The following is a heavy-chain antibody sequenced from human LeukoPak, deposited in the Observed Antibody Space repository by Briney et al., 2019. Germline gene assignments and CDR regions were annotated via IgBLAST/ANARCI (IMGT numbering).Heavy chain of an antibody. CDR3: AHLPSSGTGIVDY. CDR1: GDSISSDY. V-gene: IGHV3-21*01. Sequence: ETLSLTCAVSGDSISSDYWSWVRQAPGKGLEWVSSISRRSTYIYYADSVKGRFTISRDNAKNSLYLQMNSLRAEDTAVYYCAHLPSSGTGIVDYWGQGTLVTVSS. CDR2: ISRRSTYI. J-gene: IGHJ4*02. D-gene: IGHD3-10*01.